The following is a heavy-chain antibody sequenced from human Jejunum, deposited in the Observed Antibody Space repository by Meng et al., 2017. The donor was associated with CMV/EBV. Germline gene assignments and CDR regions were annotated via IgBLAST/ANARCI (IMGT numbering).Heavy chain of an antibody. CDR3: ARDGYGGDSGGLWFDP. CDR2: IYYSGVT. J-gene: IGHJ5*02. Sequence: GSISSGEYYWTWIRQPPGKGLEWIGNIYYSGVTYYNPSLKSRLTMSVDNSKNQFSLNLKSVTAADTAVYYCARDGYGGDSGGLWFDPWGQGTLVTVSS. D-gene: IGHD4-23*01. CDR1: GSISSGEYY. V-gene: IGHV4-30-4*08.